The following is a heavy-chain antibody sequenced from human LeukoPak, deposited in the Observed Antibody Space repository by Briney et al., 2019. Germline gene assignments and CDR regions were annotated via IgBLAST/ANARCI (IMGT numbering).Heavy chain of an antibody. CDR1: GFTFSSYA. V-gene: IGHV3-23*01. CDR2: ISGSGGST. Sequence: SGGSLRLSCAASGFTFSSYAMSWVRQAPGKGLEWVSAISGSGGSTYYADSVKGRFTISRDNSKNTLYLQMNSLRAEDTAVYYCARTYCSSTSCYKINYYYYGMDVWGQGTTVTVSS. J-gene: IGHJ6*02. CDR3: ARTYCSSTSCYKINYYYYGMDV. D-gene: IGHD2-2*02.